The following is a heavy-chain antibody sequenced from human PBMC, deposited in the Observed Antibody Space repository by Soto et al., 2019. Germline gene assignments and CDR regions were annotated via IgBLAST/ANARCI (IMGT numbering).Heavy chain of an antibody. J-gene: IGHJ4*02. D-gene: IGHD4-17*01. CDR1: GASTSSSSYY. CDR3: ARTYYGGPGY. Sequence: SETLSLTCSVSGASTSSSSYYWGWIRQPPGKRLEWIGNINYSRSTYYIPSLKSRVTISVDTSKNQFSLNLISVTAAGTAVYYCARTYYGGPGYWGQGTLVTVSS. CDR2: INYSRST. V-gene: IGHV4-39*01.